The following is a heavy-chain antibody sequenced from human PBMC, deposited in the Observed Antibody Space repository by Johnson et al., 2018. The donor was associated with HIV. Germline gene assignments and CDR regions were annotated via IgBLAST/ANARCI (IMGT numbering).Heavy chain of an antibody. Sequence: QVQLVESGGGVVRPGGSLRLSCAASGFTFSSYAMHWVRQAPGKGLEWVAVISYDGSNKYYADSVKGRFTISRDNSKNILYLQMNSLRAEDTAVYYCARDDGGGGDAFDIWGQGTMVTVSS. J-gene: IGHJ3*02. CDR3: ARDDGGGGDAFDI. D-gene: IGHD2-15*01. CDR2: ISYDGSNK. CDR1: GFTFSSYA. V-gene: IGHV3-30*04.